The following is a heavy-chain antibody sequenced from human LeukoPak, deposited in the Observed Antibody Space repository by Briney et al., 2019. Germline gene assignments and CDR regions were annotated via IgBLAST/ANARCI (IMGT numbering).Heavy chain of an antibody. CDR3: ARGVTYYDFWSGYWRVINEGWFDP. J-gene: IGHJ5*02. CDR2: IYYSGST. V-gene: IGHV4-39*07. D-gene: IGHD3-3*01. Sequence: SETLSLTRTVSGGSISSSSYYWGWIRQPPGKGLEWIGSIYYSGSTYYNPSLKSRVTISVDTSKNQFSLKLSSVTAADTAVYYCARGVTYYDFWSGYWRVINEGWFDPWGQGTLVTVSS. CDR1: GGSISSSSYY.